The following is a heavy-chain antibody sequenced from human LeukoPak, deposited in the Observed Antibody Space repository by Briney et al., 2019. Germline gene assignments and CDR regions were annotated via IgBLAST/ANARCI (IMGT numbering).Heavy chain of an antibody. CDR2: ISGNGGST. CDR3: SCRGFDY. Sequence: AGSLRLSCAASGFTFSSYAMNWVRHPQAKGLERVSAISGNGGSTYYADSVKGRFTISRDNAKNTVYLQMKSVRDGDRAGYYGSCRGFDYWGQGALVTV. CDR1: GFTFSSYA. D-gene: IGHD3-10*01. J-gene: IGHJ4*02. V-gene: IGHV3-23*01.